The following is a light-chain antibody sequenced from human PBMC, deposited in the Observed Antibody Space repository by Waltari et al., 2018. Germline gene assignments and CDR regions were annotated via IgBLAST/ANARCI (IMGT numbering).Light chain of an antibody. V-gene: IGKV1-5*03. J-gene: IGKJ1*01. CDR1: HNINNW. CDR3: LQYYSYWT. Sequence: DFQLTQSPSTLSASVGDRVTITCRASHNINNWVAWYQQKPGKAPKLLIYKVSNLDDGVPSRFSGSGSGTQFTLTINSLQPDDFATYYCLQYYSYWTFGPGTKVEIK. CDR2: KVS.